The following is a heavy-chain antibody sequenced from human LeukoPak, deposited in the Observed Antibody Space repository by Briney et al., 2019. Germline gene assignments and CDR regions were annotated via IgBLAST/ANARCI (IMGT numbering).Heavy chain of an antibody. Sequence: GGSLRLSCAASGFTFSSYSMNWVRQAPGKGLEWVSSISSSSSYIYYADSVNGRFTISRDNAKNSLYLQMNSLRAEDTALYYCAKDRGQWLANAFDIWGQGTMVTVSS. CDR1: GFTFSSYS. J-gene: IGHJ3*02. V-gene: IGHV3-21*04. CDR3: AKDRGQWLANAFDI. D-gene: IGHD6-19*01. CDR2: ISSSSSYI.